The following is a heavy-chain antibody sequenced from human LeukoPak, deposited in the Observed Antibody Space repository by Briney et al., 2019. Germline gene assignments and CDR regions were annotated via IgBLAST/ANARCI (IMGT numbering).Heavy chain of an antibody. CDR2: IINSGATT. CDR3: AKDTSAWWYHRAYMNA. D-gene: IGHD2-15*01. CDR1: GFTFSSYA. Sequence: GGSLRLSCAASGFTFSSYAMPWVRLAPGKGLEWVSTIINSGATTYDADSMKGRFTTSRDNSKNRLYLQMNSLRAEDTAVYFCAKDTSAWWYHRAYMNAWGTGTTVTVSS. J-gene: IGHJ6*03. V-gene: IGHV3-23*01.